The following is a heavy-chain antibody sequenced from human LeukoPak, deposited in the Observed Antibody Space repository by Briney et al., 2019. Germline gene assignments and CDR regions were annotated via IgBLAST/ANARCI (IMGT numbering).Heavy chain of an antibody. J-gene: IGHJ4*02. CDR2: IYYSGST. V-gene: IGHV4-31*03. CDR3: ARVARIAVAGTFDY. Sequence: PSQTLSLTCTVPGGSIRSGGYSWSWIRQHPGKGLEWIGYIYYSGSTYYNPSLKSRVTISVDTSKNQFSLKLSSVTAADTAVYYCARVARIAVAGTFDYWGQGTLVTVSS. CDR1: GGSIRSGGYS. D-gene: IGHD6-19*01.